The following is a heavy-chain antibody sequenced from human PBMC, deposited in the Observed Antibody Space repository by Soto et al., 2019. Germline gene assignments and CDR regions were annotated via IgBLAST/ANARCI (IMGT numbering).Heavy chain of an antibody. CDR3: ARHPERIAQIGWFDP. CDR2: ISSSSSTI. J-gene: IGHJ5*02. D-gene: IGHD6-13*01. V-gene: IGHV3-48*01. Sequence: EVRLVESGGGLVQPGGSLRLSCAASGFTFSSYSMNWVRQARGKGLEWVSYISSSSSTIYYADSVKGRFTISRDNAKNSLYLQMNSLRAEDTAVYYCARHPERIAQIGWFDPWGQGTLVTVSS. CDR1: GFTFSSYS.